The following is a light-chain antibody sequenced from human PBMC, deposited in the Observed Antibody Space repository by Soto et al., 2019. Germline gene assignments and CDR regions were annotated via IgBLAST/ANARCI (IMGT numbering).Light chain of an antibody. J-gene: IGKJ1*01. CDR3: QHYNDYSWT. CDR2: KTS. V-gene: IGKV1-5*03. Sequence: DIHMTQSPSTLSASVGDRVTITCRASQSISIWLAWYQQKPGKAPNLLIYKTSSLESGVPSRFSGSGSGTEFTLTISSLQPDDVATYDCQHYNDYSWTFGQGTRVEIK. CDR1: QSISIW.